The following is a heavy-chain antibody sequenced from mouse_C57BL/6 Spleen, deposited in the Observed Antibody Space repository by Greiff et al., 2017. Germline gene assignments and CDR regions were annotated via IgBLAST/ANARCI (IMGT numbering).Heavy chain of an antibody. J-gene: IGHJ4*01. D-gene: IGHD2-4*01. V-gene: IGHV1-42*01. CDR2: INPSTGGT. CDR3: ARGNYDYNDYYAKDD. Sequence: VQLQQSGPELVKPGASVKISCKASGYSFTGYYMNWVKQSPEKSLEWIGEINPSTGGTTYNQKFKAKATLTVDKSSSTAYMQLKSLTSEDSAIYYCARGNYDYNDYYAKDDWGKGTSVTVSS. CDR1: GYSFTGYY.